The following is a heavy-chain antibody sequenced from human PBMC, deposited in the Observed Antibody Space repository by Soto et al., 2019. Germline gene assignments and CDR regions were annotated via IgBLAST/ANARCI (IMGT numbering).Heavy chain of an antibody. CDR1: GYTFTKYY. Sequence: QVQLVQSGAEVKKPGASVKVSCKASGYTFTKYYMHWVRQAPGQGLEWMGIINPSDGSTSYPQKFQGRVTMTKYTSTSTVYMELSSLRSEDTAVYYCVSHCCIRCSDWVDPWGQGTLVTVSS. D-gene: IGHD3-3*02. CDR3: VSHCCIRCSDWVDP. V-gene: IGHV1-46*03. J-gene: IGHJ5*02. CDR2: INPSDGST.